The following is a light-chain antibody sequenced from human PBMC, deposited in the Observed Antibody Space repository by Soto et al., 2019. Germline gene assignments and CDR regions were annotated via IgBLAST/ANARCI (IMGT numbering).Light chain of an antibody. Sequence: QSVLTQPASVSGSPGQAITISCTGTSSDVGGYNYVSWYQQHPGKAPKLMIYEVSNRPSGVSNRFSGSKSGNTASLTISGRQAEDEAVYYCSSYTRSSTGVFGGGTKLTVL. V-gene: IGLV2-14*01. J-gene: IGLJ3*02. CDR1: SSDVGGYNY. CDR2: EVS. CDR3: SSYTRSSTGV.